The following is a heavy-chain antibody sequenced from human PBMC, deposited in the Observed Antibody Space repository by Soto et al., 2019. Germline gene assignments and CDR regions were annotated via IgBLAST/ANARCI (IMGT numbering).Heavy chain of an antibody. Sequence: EVQLVESGGGLIQPGGSLRLSCAVSGFTVSNNYMSWVLQAPGKGLEGVSVIYSGGYTAYGDSVKGRFTISRDNSKNTLYLQRKGRGADAPAVFYWGSRPGGGGYWGQGTLVTVSS. CDR1: GFTVSNNY. CDR2: IYSGGYT. V-gene: IGHV3-53*01. D-gene: IGHD3-10*01. CDR3: GSRPGGGGY. J-gene: IGHJ4*02.